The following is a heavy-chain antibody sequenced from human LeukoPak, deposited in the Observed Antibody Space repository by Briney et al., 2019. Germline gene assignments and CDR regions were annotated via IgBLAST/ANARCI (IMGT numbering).Heavy chain of an antibody. CDR1: GYSISSGYY. J-gene: IGHJ4*02. V-gene: IGHV4-38-2*01. Sequence: SETLSLTCAVSGYSISSGYYWGWIRQPPGKGLEWIGSIHHSGTTNYNPSLKSRVTISVDTSKNQFSLKLSSVTAADTAVYYCARLDDYSNYDYWGQGTLVTVSS. D-gene: IGHD4-11*01. CDR2: IHHSGTT. CDR3: ARLDDYSNYDY.